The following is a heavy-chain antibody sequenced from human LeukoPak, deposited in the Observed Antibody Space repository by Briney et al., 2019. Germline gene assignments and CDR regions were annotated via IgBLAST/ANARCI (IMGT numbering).Heavy chain of an antibody. CDR3: AREVIEDWFDP. D-gene: IGHD2/OR15-2a*01. CDR1: GGSISSGGYS. V-gene: IGHV4-31*11. CDR2: IYYSGST. J-gene: IGHJ5*02. Sequence: PSQTLSLICAVSGGSISSGGYSWSWIRQPPGKGLEWIGYIYYSGSTYYNPSLKSRVTMSVDTSKNQFSLKLSSVTAADTAVYYCAREVIEDWFDPWGQGTLVTVSS.